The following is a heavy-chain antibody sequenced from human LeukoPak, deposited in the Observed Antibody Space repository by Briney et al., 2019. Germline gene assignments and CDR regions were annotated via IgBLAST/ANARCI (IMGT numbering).Heavy chain of an antibody. CDR1: GYTSTSYD. CDR2: MNPNSGNT. V-gene: IGHV1-8*01. Sequence: ASVKVSCKASGYTSTSYDINWVRQATGQGLEWMGWMNPNSGNTGYAQKFQGRVTMTRNTSISTAYMELSSLRSEDTAVYYCAKTIAAIALRYYYMDVWGKGTTVTVSS. J-gene: IGHJ6*03. CDR3: AKTIAAIALRYYYMDV. D-gene: IGHD6-13*01.